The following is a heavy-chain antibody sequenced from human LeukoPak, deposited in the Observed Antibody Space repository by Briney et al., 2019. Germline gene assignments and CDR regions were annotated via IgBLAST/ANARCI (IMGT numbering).Heavy chain of an antibody. CDR3: ARGALSGLRYSYYMDV. J-gene: IGHJ6*03. CDR1: GFTFGDYG. V-gene: IGHV3-20*04. Sequence: GGSLRLSCAASGFTFGDYGISWVRKAPRQGLERVSGMNFNGGSPGYAGPLKGGFTISRNNAKNSLSLQRISLRAEDTALYYCARGALSGLRYSYYMDVSGKGATVTVS. CDR2: MNFNGGSP. D-gene: IGHD3-10*01.